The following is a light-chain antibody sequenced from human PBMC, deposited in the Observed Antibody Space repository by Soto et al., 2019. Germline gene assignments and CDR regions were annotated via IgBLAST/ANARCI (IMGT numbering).Light chain of an antibody. CDR3: QRYDISPFP. V-gene: IGKV3-20*01. CDR1: QSVSSTY. Sequence: EIVLTQSPDTLSLSPGERATLSCRASQSVSSTYLAWYQLKPGQAPRLLIYGASSRATGIPDRFSGSGSGTDFTLTISRLEPEDFAVYYCQRYDISPFPFGQGTKLEIK. J-gene: IGKJ2*01. CDR2: GAS.